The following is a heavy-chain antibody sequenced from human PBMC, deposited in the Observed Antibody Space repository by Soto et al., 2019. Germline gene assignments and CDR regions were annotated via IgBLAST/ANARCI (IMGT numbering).Heavy chain of an antibody. CDR3: AKGDSYGSGPC. Sequence: GGSLRLSXAASGFTFSSYAMSWVRQAPGKGLEWVSAISGSGGSTYYADSVKGRFTISRDNSKNTLYLQMNSLRAEDTAVYYCAKGDSYGSGPCWGQGTLVTVSS. CDR1: GFTFSSYA. J-gene: IGHJ4*02. D-gene: IGHD5-18*01. CDR2: ISGSGGST. V-gene: IGHV3-23*01.